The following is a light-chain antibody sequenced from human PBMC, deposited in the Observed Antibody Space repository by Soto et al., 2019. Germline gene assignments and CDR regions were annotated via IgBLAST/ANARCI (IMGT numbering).Light chain of an antibody. CDR3: QQTNSFPYT. Sequence: DIQMTQSPSSVSASVGDRVTIPCRASQGISRFLAWYQQKSGKAPKFLIYAASSLQSGVLSRFSGSGSGTDFTLTINSLKTEDFATYYGQQTNSFPYTFGQWTKVEIK. CDR2: AAS. J-gene: IGKJ2*01. V-gene: IGKV1-12*01. CDR1: QGISRF.